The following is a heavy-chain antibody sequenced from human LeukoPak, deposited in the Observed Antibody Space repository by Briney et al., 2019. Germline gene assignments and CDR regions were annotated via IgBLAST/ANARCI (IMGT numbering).Heavy chain of an antibody. CDR3: AKDTCSGGSCYSSFDY. CDR1: GFTFDDYA. V-gene: IGHV3-9*03. Sequence: PGRSLRLSCAASGFTFDDYAMHWVRQAPGKGLELVSGISWNSGSIGYADSVKGRFTISRDNAKNSLYLQMNSLRAEDMALYYCAKDTCSGGSCYSSFDYWGQGTLVTVSS. CDR2: ISWNSGSI. J-gene: IGHJ4*02. D-gene: IGHD2-15*01.